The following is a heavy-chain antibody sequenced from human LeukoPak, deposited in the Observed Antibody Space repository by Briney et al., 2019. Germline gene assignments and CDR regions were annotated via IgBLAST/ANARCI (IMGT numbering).Heavy chain of an antibody. CDR1: GGTFSSYA. D-gene: IGHD3-10*01. CDR3: AREKEDGSGSYDY. Sequence: SVKVSCKASGGTFSSYAISWVRQAPGQGLEWMGGIIPIFGTANYAQKFQGRVTITADESTSTAYMELSRLRSDDTAVYYCAREKEDGSGSYDYWGQGTLVTVSS. CDR2: IIPIFGTA. V-gene: IGHV1-69*13. J-gene: IGHJ4*02.